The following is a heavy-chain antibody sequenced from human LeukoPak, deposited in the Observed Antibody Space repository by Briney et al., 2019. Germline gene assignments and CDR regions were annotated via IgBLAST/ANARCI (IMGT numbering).Heavy chain of an antibody. CDR3: ARGAMATAPFFDY. Sequence: SETLSLTCPVSGGSISNYYYWTWIRQPPGKGLEWIGYVYYTGSTNFNPSLKSRVTMSLDTSRNQFSLKLTSLTAADTAVYYCARGAMATAPFFDYWGQGTLVTVSS. CDR1: GGSISNYY. D-gene: IGHD5-24*01. J-gene: IGHJ4*02. CDR2: VYYTGST. V-gene: IGHV4-59*01.